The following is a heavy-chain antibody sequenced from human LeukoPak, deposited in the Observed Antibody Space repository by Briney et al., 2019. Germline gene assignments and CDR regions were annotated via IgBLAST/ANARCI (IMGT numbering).Heavy chain of an antibody. D-gene: IGHD1-14*01. CDR1: GFTFSSYW. V-gene: IGHV3-7*01. J-gene: IGHJ4*02. Sequence: GGSLRLSCAASGFTFSSYWMSWVRQAPGKGLEWVANIKQDGSEKYYVDSVKGRFTISRDNAKNSLYLQMNSLRAEDTAVYYCARDFLDRRKGSDYWGQGTLVTVSS. CDR2: IKQDGSEK. CDR3: ARDFLDRRKGSDY.